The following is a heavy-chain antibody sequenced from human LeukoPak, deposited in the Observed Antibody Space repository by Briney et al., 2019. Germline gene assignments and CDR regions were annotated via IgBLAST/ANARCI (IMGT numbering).Heavy chain of an antibody. V-gene: IGHV3-23*01. CDR3: AKDWGWQQPNWFDP. Sequence: GGSLRLFCAASGFTFSSYAMCWVRQAPGEGLEWVSAISGSGGSTYYADSVKGRFTISRNNSKNTLYQQMNSLRAEDTAVYYCAKDWGWQQPNWFDPWGQGTLVTVSS. J-gene: IGHJ5*02. D-gene: IGHD6-13*01. CDR2: ISGSGGST. CDR1: GFTFSSYA.